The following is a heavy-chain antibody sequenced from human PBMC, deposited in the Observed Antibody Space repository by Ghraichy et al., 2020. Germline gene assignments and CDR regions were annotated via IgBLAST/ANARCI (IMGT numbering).Heavy chain of an antibody. CDR1: GFTFGDYA. Sequence: GSLRLSCTASGFTFGDYAMSWFRQAPGKGLEWVGFIRSKAYGGTTEYAACVKGRFTISRDDSKSIAYLQMNSLKTEDTAVYYCTREIVLRYFDWLPFDYWGQGTLVTVSS. D-gene: IGHD3-9*01. CDR3: TREIVLRYFDWLPFDY. CDR2: IRSKAYGGTT. V-gene: IGHV3-49*03. J-gene: IGHJ4*02.